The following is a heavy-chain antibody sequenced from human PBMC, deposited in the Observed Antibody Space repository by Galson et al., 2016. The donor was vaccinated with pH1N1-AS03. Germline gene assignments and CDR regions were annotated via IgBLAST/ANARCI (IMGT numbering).Heavy chain of an antibody. V-gene: IGHV3-74*01. D-gene: IGHD4-11*01. Sequence: SLRLSCAASEFTFSSKWMHWVRQAPGKGPVRVSRVNFDGSITSSADSVKGRFTISRDNAKNTLYLQMNSLRAEDTAVYYCARGNGRNFDCWGQGTLVTVSS. CDR3: ARGNGRNFDC. J-gene: IGHJ4*02. CDR1: EFTFSSKW. CDR2: VNFDGSIT.